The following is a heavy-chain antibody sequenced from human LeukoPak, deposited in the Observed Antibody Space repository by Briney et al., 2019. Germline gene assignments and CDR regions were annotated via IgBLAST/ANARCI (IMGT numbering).Heavy chain of an antibody. J-gene: IGHJ4*02. CDR2: ISGSGGST. CDR3: AKGGSYSWIQLWFYFDY. V-gene: IGHV3-23*01. CDR1: GFTFSSYG. D-gene: IGHD5-18*01. Sequence: GGTLRLFCAASGFTFSSYGMSWVRQAPGKGLEWVSAISGSGGSTYYADSVEGRFTISRDNSKNTLYLQMNSLRAEDTAVYYCAKGGSYSWIQLWFYFDYWGQGTLVTVSS.